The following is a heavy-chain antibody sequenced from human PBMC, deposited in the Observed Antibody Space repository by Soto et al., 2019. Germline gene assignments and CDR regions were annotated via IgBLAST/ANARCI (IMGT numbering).Heavy chain of an antibody. CDR3: TADYGDYVDPVHGMDV. Sequence: EVQLVETGGGLIQPGGSLRLSCAASGFTFSNAWMSWVRQAPGKGLEWVGRIKSKTDGGTTDYAAPVKGRFTISRDDSKNTLYLQMNSLKTEDTAVYYCTADYGDYVDPVHGMDVWGQGTTVTVSS. CDR1: GFTFSNAW. J-gene: IGHJ6*02. D-gene: IGHD4-17*01. CDR2: IKSKTDGGTT. V-gene: IGHV3-15*01.